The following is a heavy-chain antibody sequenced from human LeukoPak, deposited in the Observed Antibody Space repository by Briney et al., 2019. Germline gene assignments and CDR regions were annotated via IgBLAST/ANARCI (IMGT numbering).Heavy chain of an antibody. Sequence: SVKVSCKTSGGTFSSYAISWIRQAPGQGLEWMGGIIPMFGAANYAQNFQGRVTITADKSTSTAYMELSSLRSEDTAVYYCARDPRYDYVSPWGQGTLVTVSS. CDR2: IIPMFGAA. V-gene: IGHV1-69*06. D-gene: IGHD3-16*01. J-gene: IGHJ5*02. CDR1: GGTFSSYA. CDR3: ARDPRYDYVSP.